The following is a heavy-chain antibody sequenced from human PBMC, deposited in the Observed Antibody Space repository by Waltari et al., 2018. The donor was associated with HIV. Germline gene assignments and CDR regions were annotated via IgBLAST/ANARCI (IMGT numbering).Heavy chain of an antibody. CDR1: GGSISSYY. CDR2: IYYSGST. D-gene: IGHD6-19*01. J-gene: IGHJ6*02. V-gene: IGHV4-59*01. Sequence: QVQLQESGPGLVKPSETLSLTCTVSGGSISSYYWRWIRQPPGRGRGGVGYIYYSGSTNYNPSLKSRVTISVDTSKNQFSLKLSSVTAADTAVYYCASGIAVAGIDPLWRGYYYYGMDVWGQGTTVTVSS. CDR3: ASGIAVAGIDPLWRGYYYYGMDV.